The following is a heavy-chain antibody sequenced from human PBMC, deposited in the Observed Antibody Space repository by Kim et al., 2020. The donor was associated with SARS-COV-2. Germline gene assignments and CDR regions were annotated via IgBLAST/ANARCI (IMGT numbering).Heavy chain of an antibody. CDR2: IYYSGST. CDR1: GGSISSGGYY. J-gene: IGHJ1*01. V-gene: IGHV4-31*03. Sequence: SETLSLTCTVSGGSISSGGYYWSWIRQHPGKGLEWIGYIYYSGSTYYNPSLKSRVTISVDTSKNQFSLKLSSVTAADTAVYYCARADLVYDILTGYRPVGHFQHWGQGTLVTVSS. CDR3: ARADLVYDILTGYRPVGHFQH. D-gene: IGHD3-9*01.